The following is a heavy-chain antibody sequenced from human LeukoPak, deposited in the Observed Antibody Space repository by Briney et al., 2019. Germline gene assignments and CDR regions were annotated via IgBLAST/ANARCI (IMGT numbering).Heavy chain of an antibody. CDR3: ARGSGGLELRGYYFDY. CDR1: GGSFSGYY. CDR2: INHSGST. V-gene: IGHV4-34*01. Sequence: SETLSLTCAVYGGSFSGYYWSWIRQPPGKGLEWIGEINHSGSTNYNPSLKSRVTISVDTSKSQFSLKLSSVTAADTAVYYCARGSGGLELRGYYFDYWGQGTLVTVSS. J-gene: IGHJ4*02. D-gene: IGHD1-7*01.